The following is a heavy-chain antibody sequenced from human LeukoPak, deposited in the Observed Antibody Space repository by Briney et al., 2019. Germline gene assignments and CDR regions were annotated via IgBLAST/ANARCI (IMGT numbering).Heavy chain of an antibody. CDR1: GFTFRNYA. CDR2: ISHGGNTT. Sequence: GGSLRLSCAASGFTFRNYAMSWVRQAPGKGLEWVSSISHGGNTTHYADSMRGRFTISRDNAKNSLYLQMNSLRAEDKAVYYGVKDFLGFLDPSDALDMWGQRTMVTVSS. V-gene: IGHV3-23*01. D-gene: IGHD3-3*01. J-gene: IGHJ3*02. CDR3: VKDFLGFLDPSDALDM.